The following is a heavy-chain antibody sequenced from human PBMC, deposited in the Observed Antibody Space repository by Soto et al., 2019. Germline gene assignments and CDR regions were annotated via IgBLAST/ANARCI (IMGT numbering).Heavy chain of an antibody. CDR3: TTRYCSSTSCAYDAFDI. CDR2: IKSKTDGGTT. CDR1: GFTFSNAW. J-gene: IGHJ3*02. D-gene: IGHD2-2*01. V-gene: IGHV3-15*01. Sequence: GGSLRLSCAASGFTFSNAWMSWVRQAPGKGLEWVGRIKSKTDGGTTDYAAPVKGRFTISRDDSKNTLYLQMNSLKTEDTAVYYCTTRYCSSTSCAYDAFDIWGQGTMVTVSS.